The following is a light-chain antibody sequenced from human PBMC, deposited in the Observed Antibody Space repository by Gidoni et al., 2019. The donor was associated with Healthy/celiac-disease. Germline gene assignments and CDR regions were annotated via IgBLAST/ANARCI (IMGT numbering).Light chain of an antibody. Sequence: AIRMTQSPSSFSASTGDRVTITCRASQGTNSYLAWYQQKPGKAPKLLIYAASTLQSGVPSRFSGSGYGTDFTLTISCLQSEDFATYYCQQYYSYPPYTFGQGTKLEIK. V-gene: IGKV1-8*01. CDR3: QQYYSYPPYT. J-gene: IGKJ2*01. CDR2: AAS. CDR1: QGTNSY.